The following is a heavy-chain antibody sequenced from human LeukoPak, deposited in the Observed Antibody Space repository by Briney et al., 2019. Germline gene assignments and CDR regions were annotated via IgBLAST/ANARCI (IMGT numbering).Heavy chain of an antibody. CDR1: GFTFSSYS. V-gene: IGHV3-21*01. CDR3: ARGLARGMDV. J-gene: IGHJ6*02. Sequence: GGSLRLSCAASGFTFSSYSMNWVREAPGKGLEWVSSISSSSSYIYYADSVKGRFTISRDNAKNSLYLQMNSLRAEDTAVYYCARGLARGMDVWGQGTTVTVSS. D-gene: IGHD6-6*01. CDR2: ISSSSSYI.